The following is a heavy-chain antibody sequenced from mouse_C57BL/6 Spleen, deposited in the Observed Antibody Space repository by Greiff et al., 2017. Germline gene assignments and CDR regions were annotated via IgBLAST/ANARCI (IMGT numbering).Heavy chain of an antibody. J-gene: IGHJ4*01. D-gene: IGHD1-3*01. CDR2: ISDGGSYT. Sequence: EVMLVASGGGLVKPGGSLKLSCAASGFTFSSYAMSWVRQTPEKRLEWVATISDGGSYTYYPANVQGRFTISRDNAKNNLYLQMSHLKSEDTAMDYCARDKGGAMDDWGQGTSVTVSS. V-gene: IGHV5-4*01. CDR1: GFTFSSYA. CDR3: ARDKGGAMDD.